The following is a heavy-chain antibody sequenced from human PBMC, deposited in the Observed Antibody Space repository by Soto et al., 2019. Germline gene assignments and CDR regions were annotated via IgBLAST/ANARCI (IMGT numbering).Heavy chain of an antibody. Sequence: GLSCAASGFTFSSYGMHWVRQAPGKGLEWVAVIWYDGSNKYYADSVKGRFTISRDNSKNTLYLQMNSLRAEDTAVYYCARGRRYDFWSGQSLTYYGMDVWGQGTTVTVSS. CDR1: GFTFSSYG. V-gene: IGHV3-33*01. D-gene: IGHD3-3*01. J-gene: IGHJ6*02. CDR3: ARGRRYDFWSGQSLTYYGMDV. CDR2: IWYDGSNK.